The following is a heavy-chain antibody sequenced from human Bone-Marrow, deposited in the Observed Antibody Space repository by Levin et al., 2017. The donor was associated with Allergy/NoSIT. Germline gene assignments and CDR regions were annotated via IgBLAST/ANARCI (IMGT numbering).Heavy chain of an antibody. V-gene: IGHV4-59*08. CDR2: ICYSGST. CDR1: GGSISSYC. D-gene: IGHD6-6*01. J-gene: IGHJ4*02. Sequence: GSLRLSCTVSGGSISSYCWTWIRQPPGKGLEWIGYICYSGSTNYNPSLKSRVTISVDTSRDQFSLKLTSVTAADTAVYYCARRGTSSSTFDYWGQGTLVTVSS. CDR3: ARRGTSSSTFDY.